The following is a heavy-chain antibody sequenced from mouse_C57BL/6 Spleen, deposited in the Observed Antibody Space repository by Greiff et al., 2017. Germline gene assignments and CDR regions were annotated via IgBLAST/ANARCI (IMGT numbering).Heavy chain of an antibody. CDR1: GFNIKDDY. Sequence: VQLQQSGAELVRPGASVKLSCTASGFNIKDDYMHWVKQRPAQGLEWIGWIDPENGDTDYASKFKGKATITAAPSSTTAYLQLSTLTSEDTAVYYCTTFSSGYVGFAYRGQGTLVTFSA. CDR3: TTFSSGYVGFAY. V-gene: IGHV14-4*01. CDR2: IDPENGDT. J-gene: IGHJ3*01. D-gene: IGHD3-2*02.